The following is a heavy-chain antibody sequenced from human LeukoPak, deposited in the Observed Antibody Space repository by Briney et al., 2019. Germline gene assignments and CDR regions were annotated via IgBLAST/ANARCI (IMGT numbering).Heavy chain of an antibody. CDR2: ISGSGGST. J-gene: IGHJ4*02. CDR3: AKNGRGYSSDYFDY. Sequence: GGSLRLSCAASGFTFSSYAVSWVRQAPGKGLEWVSAISGSGGSTYYADSVKGRFTISRDNSKNTLYLQMNTLRPEDTAVYSCAKNGRGYSSDYFDYWGQGTLVTVSS. CDR1: GFTFSSYA. V-gene: IGHV3-23*01. D-gene: IGHD5-18*01.